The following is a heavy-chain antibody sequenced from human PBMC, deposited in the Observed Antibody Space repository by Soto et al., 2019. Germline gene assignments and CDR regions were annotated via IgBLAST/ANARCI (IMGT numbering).Heavy chain of an antibody. CDR1: GYTFTSYA. V-gene: IGHV1-3*01. Sequence: QVQLVQSGAEVKKPGASVKVSCKASGYTFTSYAMHWVRQAPGQRLEWMGWINAGNGNTKYSQKFQGRGTITRDTSASIAYMALRILRFYDTAVYYCARPRTRTTGPDERLGYYYGMDVWGQGTTVTVSS. D-gene: IGHD1-1*01. J-gene: IGHJ6*02. CDR2: INAGNGNT. CDR3: ARPRTRTTGPDERLGYYYGMDV.